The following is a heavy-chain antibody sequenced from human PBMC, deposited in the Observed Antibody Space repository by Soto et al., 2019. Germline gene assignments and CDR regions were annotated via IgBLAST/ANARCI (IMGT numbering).Heavy chain of an antibody. Sequence: GASVKVSCKASGYTFTSYGISWVRQAPGQGLEWMGWISAYNGNTNYAQKLQGRVTMTTDTSTSTAYMELRSLRSDDTAVYYCARAGYSSSPWQYWYFDLWGRGTLVTVSS. CDR2: ISAYNGNT. D-gene: IGHD6-19*01. CDR1: GYTFTSYG. CDR3: ARAGYSSSPWQYWYFDL. J-gene: IGHJ2*01. V-gene: IGHV1-18*01.